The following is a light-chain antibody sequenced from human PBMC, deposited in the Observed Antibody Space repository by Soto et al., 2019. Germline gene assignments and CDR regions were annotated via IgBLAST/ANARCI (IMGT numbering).Light chain of an antibody. J-gene: IGKJ5*01. Sequence: EIVLTQSPGTLSLSPGERATLSCRASQSVSSSYLAWYQQKPGQAPRLLIYGASSRATGIPDRFSGSGSGTDFTLTISRLEPEDLAVYYCQQHETLITFGQGTRLEI. CDR2: GAS. CDR3: QQHETLIT. CDR1: QSVSSSY. V-gene: IGKV3-20*01.